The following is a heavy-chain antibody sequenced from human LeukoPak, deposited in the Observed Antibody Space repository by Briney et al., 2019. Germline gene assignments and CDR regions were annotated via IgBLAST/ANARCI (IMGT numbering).Heavy chain of an antibody. Sequence: SETLSLTCAVYGGSFSGYYWSWIRQPAGKGLEWIGRIYTSGSTNYNPSLKSRVTISVDTSKNQFSLKLSSVTAADTAVYYCARVADGDYFDYWGQGTLVTVSS. CDR3: ARVADGDYFDY. CDR2: IYTSGST. V-gene: IGHV4-59*10. CDR1: GGSFSGYY. D-gene: IGHD5-12*01. J-gene: IGHJ4*02.